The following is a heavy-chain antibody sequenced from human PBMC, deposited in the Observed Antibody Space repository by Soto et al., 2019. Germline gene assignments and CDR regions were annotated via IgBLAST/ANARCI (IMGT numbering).Heavy chain of an antibody. Sequence: SETLSLTCTVSGGSISTYWWSWIRQPPRKGLEWIGYIYYSGSTNYNPSLKSRVTISVDTSKNQFSLKLTSVAAADTAVYYCARSRGSTRSFDYWGQGTLVTVSS. CDR2: IYYSGST. V-gene: IGHV4-59*01. D-gene: IGHD2-15*01. CDR1: GGSISTYW. J-gene: IGHJ4*02. CDR3: ARSRGSTRSFDY.